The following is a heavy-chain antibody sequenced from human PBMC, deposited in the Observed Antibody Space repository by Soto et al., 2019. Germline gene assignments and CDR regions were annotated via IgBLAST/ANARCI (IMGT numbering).Heavy chain of an antibody. CDR2: IYYSGST. V-gene: IGHV4-59*01. J-gene: IGHJ3*02. CDR1: GGSISSYY. CDR3: ARGLPDKRGHAFDI. Sequence: SETLSLTCTVSGGSISSYYWSWIRQPPGKGLEWIGYIYYSGSTNYNPSLKSRVTISVDTSKNQFSLKLSSVTAADTAVYYCARGLPDKRGHAFDIWGQGTMVTVSS.